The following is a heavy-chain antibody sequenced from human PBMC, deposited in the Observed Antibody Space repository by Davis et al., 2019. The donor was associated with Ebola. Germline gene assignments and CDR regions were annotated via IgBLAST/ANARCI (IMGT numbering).Heavy chain of an antibody. Sequence: SLKISCAASGFPISSYGMHWVRQAPGKGLEWVAVISHDGSNKYYADSVKGRFSISRDTSKNTLYLQMNSLRAEDTAVYYCAKGAIFGVVTPFDYWGQGTLVTVSS. CDR1: GFPISSYG. V-gene: IGHV3-30-3*01. CDR2: ISHDGSNK. D-gene: IGHD3-3*01. CDR3: AKGAIFGVVTPFDY. J-gene: IGHJ4*02.